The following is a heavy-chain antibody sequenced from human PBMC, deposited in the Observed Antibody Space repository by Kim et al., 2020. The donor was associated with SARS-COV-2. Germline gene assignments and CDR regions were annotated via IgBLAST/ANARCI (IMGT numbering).Heavy chain of an antibody. V-gene: IGHV3-21*01. CDR1: GFNFTDYS. D-gene: IGHD2-2*01. Sequence: GGSLRLSCVTSGFNFTDYSMTWVRQAPGKGLEWVASISGRTHTISYAESAKGRFTISKDNAKSSLFLQMNDLRAEDTAVYFCGGLCSTGKCPPNAYFDFWGQGTRAIFSS. CDR3: GGLCSTGKCPPNAYFDF. J-gene: IGHJ4*02. CDR2: ISGRTHTI.